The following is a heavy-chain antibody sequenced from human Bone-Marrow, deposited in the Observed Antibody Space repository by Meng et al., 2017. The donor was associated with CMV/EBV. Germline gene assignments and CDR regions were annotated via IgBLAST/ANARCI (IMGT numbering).Heavy chain of an antibody. J-gene: IGHJ4*02. CDR1: GFTFSSYE. D-gene: IGHD1-26*01. CDR2: ISSSGSTI. V-gene: IGHV3-48*03. Sequence: GESLKISCAASGFTFSSYEMNWVRQAPGKGLEWVSYISSSGSTIYYADSVTGRFTISRDNAKNSLYLQMNSLRAEDTTVYYCVSSRSYYDVYWGQGTLVTVSS. CDR3: VSSRSYYDVY.